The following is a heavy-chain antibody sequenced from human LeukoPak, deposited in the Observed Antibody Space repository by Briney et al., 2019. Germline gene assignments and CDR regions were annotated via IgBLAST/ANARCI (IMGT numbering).Heavy chain of an antibody. CDR2: IYTSGST. J-gene: IGHJ4*02. CDR3: ARDRGSGSYGHVGYFDY. Sequence: PSETLSLTCTVSGGSISNGSYYWSWIRQPAGKGLEWIGRIYTSGSTNYNPSLKSRVTISVDTSKNQFSLKLSSVTAADTAVYYCARDRGSGSYGHVGYFDYWGQGTLVTVSS. D-gene: IGHD1-26*01. CDR1: GGSISNGSYY. V-gene: IGHV4-61*02.